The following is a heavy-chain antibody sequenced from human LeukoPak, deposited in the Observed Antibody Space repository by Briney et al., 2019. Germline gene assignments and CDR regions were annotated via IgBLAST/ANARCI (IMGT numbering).Heavy chain of an antibody. D-gene: IGHD6-13*01. V-gene: IGHV1-8*03. CDR2: MNPNSGNT. Sequence: GASVKVSCKASGYTFTSYGISWVRQAPGQGLEWMGWMNPNSGNTGYAQKFQGRVTITRNTSISTAYMELSSLRSEDTAVYYCARSETYSSTPYYYYYMDVWGKGTTVTISS. J-gene: IGHJ6*03. CDR1: GYTFTSYG. CDR3: ARSETYSSTPYYYYYMDV.